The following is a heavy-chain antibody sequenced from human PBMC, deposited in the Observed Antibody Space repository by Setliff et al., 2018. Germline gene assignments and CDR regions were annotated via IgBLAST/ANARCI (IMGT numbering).Heavy chain of an antibody. CDR3: ARALGGISAAGNNWLDS. V-gene: IGHV1-69*13. CDR1: GGTFSSFL. CDR2: IIPLFGTT. Sequence: SVKVSCKASGGTFSSFLVSWVRQAPGQGLEWMGGIIPLFGTTKYAQKFQDRVTMTADESATTAYMELRSLRSEDTAVYYCARALGGISAAGNNWLDSWGQGTLVTVSS. J-gene: IGHJ5*01. D-gene: IGHD6-13*01.